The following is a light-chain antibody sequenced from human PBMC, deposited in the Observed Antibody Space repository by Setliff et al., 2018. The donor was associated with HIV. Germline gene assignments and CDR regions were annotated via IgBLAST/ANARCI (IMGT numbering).Light chain of an antibody. Sequence: QSVPTQPPSVSGSPGQSVTISCTGTSSDVGNYNRVSWYQQPPGAAPKLIIYEVSNRPSGVPDRFSGSKSGNTASLTISGLQAEDEALYFCSSYTSIITFVFGTGTKVTVL. CDR3: SSYTSIITFV. J-gene: IGLJ1*01. CDR2: EVS. CDR1: SSDVGNYNR. V-gene: IGLV2-18*02.